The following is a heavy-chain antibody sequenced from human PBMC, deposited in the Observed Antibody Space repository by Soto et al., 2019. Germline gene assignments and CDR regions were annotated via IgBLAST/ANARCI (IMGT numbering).Heavy chain of an antibody. CDR2: IIPMLGMS. D-gene: IGHD3-10*01. J-gene: IGHJ4*02. Sequence: QVQLVQSGAEVKKPGSSVRVSCTASGDTFNFYTISWVRQVPGQGPEWMGRIIPMLGMSNYAQKFQGRVTIMADKAANTGYMNLSGLTSEDPAVYYCATNYGSGSTHFDYWGQGTLVTVSS. CDR3: ATNYGSGSTHFDY. V-gene: IGHV1-69*02. CDR1: GDTFNFYT.